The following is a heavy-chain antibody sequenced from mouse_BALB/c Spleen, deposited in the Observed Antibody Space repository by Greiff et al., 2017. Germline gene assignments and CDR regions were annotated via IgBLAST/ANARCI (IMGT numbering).Heavy chain of an antibody. CDR1: GYAFSSYW. Sequence: QVQLQQSGAELVRPGSSVKISCKASGYAFSSYWMNWVKQRPGQGLEWIGQIYPGDGDTNYNGKFKGKATLTADKSSSTAYMQLSSLTSEDSAVYFCARYRDRYDVDYWGQGTTLTVSS. V-gene: IGHV1-80*01. CDR2: IYPGDGDT. J-gene: IGHJ2*01. CDR3: ARYRDRYDVDY. D-gene: IGHD2-14*01.